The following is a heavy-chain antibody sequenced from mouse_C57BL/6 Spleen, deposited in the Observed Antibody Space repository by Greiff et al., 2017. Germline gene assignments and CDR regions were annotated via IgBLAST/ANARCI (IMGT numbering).Heavy chain of an antibody. D-gene: IGHD1-1*01. CDR1: GFTFSDYY. CDR2: INYDGSST. CDR3: ARGPPYYYGSSHVFDY. J-gene: IGHJ2*01. V-gene: IGHV5-16*01. Sequence: VMLVESEGGLVQPGSSMKLSCTASGFTFSDYYMAWVRQVPEKGLEWVANINYDGSSTYYLDSLKSRFIISRDNAKNILYLQMSSLKSEDTATYYCARGPPYYYGSSHVFDYWGKGTTLTVSS.